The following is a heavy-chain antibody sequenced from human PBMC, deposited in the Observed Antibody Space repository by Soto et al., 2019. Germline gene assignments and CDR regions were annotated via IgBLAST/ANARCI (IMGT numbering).Heavy chain of an antibody. CDR2: ISYDGSNK. CDR3: ARNPGIAARRYFQH. V-gene: IGHV3-30-3*01. J-gene: IGHJ1*01. D-gene: IGHD6-6*01. CDR1: GFTFSSYA. Sequence: GGSLRLSCAASGFTFSSYAMHWVRQAPGKGLEWVAVISYDGSNKYYADSVKGRFTISRDNSKNTLYLKMNSLRAEDTAVYYCARNPGIAARRYFQHWGQGTLVTVSS.